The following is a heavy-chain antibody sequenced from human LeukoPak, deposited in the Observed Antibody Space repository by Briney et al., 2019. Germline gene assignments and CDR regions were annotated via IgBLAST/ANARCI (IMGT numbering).Heavy chain of an antibody. J-gene: IGHJ4*02. V-gene: IGHV1-18*01. D-gene: IGHD5-18*01. CDR3: AKDIYIKGYSFGDLEFDY. CDR1: GYTFTSYG. Sequence: ASVKVSCKASGYTFTSYGISWVRQAPGQGLEWMGWISAYNGNTNYAQKLQGRVTMTTDTSTSTAYMELRSLRAEDTALYYCAKDIYIKGYSFGDLEFDYWGQGTLVTVSS. CDR2: ISAYNGNT.